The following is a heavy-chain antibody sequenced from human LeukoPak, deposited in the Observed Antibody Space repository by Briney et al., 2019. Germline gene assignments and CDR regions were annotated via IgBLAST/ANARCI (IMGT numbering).Heavy chain of an antibody. Sequence: GGSLRLSCAASGFTFSDYYMSWIRQAPGKGLEWVPYISSSGSTIYYADSVKGRFTISRDNAKNSLSLQMNSLRAEDTAVYYCARVRGESDAFDIWGQGTMVTVSS. CDR3: ARVRGESDAFDI. CDR1: GFTFSDYY. J-gene: IGHJ3*02. D-gene: IGHD3-10*01. V-gene: IGHV3-11*01. CDR2: ISSSGSTI.